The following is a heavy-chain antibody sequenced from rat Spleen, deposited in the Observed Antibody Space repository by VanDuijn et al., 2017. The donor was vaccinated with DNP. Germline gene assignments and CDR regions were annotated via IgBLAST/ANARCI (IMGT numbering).Heavy chain of an antibody. CDR3: ATPTN. Sequence: EVQLVESGGGLVQPGRSLKLSCAASGFTFSNYGMAWVRQAPTKGLEWVASIGTDDTTTDFRDSVKDRFTTSRDNSKSTLYLQLDSPRSEDTATYYCATPTNWGQVVMVTVSP. D-gene: IGHD1-7*01. V-gene: IGHV5S13*01. J-gene: IGHJ2*01. CDR1: GFTFSNYG. CDR2: IGTDDTTT.